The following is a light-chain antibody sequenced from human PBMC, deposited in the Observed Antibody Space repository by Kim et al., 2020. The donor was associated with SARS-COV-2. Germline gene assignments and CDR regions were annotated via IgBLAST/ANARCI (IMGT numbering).Light chain of an antibody. Sequence: GSVGDRVTITCRASQNIGFYLNWYQQKPGKAPKLLIYAASSLKSEVPSRFSGSGSGTDFTLNINSLQPEDFALYYCQQGYNVPRYSFGQGTKLEI. J-gene: IGKJ2*03. CDR1: QNIGFY. V-gene: IGKV1-39*01. CDR2: AAS. CDR3: QQGYNVPRYS.